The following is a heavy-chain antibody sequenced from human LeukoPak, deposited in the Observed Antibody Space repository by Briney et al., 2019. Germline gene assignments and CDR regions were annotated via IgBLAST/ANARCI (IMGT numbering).Heavy chain of an antibody. CDR3: ARVTAVAGLGAFDI. V-gene: IGHV4-59*01. CDR2: IYYSGST. CDR1: GGSISSYY. Sequence: PSETLSLTCTVSGGSISSYYWSWVRQPPGKGLEWIGYIYYSGSTNYNPPLKSRVTISVDTSKNQFSLKLSSVTAADTAVYYCARVTAVAGLGAFDIWGQGTMVTVSS. D-gene: IGHD6-19*01. J-gene: IGHJ3*02.